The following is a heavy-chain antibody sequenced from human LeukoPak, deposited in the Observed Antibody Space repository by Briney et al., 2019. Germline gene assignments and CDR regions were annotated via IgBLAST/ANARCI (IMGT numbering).Heavy chain of an antibody. CDR2: ISDRESKK. J-gene: IGHJ3*02. CDR1: GFTFSSYA. V-gene: IGHV3-30-3*01. Sequence: GRTPRLSCAASGFTFSSYAIHWARQAPGKGLEWVAVISDRESKKYYADSVKGRFTISRDKSKNTLYLQMNSLRAEDTAVYYCARDLKGAIGYYDSSGYYPSATFDIWGQGTMVTVSS. CDR3: ARDLKGAIGYYDSSGYYPSATFDI. D-gene: IGHD3-22*01.